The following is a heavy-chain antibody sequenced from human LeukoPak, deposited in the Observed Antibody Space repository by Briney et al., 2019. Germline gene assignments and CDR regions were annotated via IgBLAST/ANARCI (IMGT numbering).Heavy chain of an antibody. J-gene: IGHJ6*02. D-gene: IGHD3-9*01. CDR1: GGSISSYY. Sequence: SETLSLTCTVSGGSISSYYWSWIRQPAGKGLEWIGRIYTSGSTNYNPSLKSRVTMSVDTSKNQFSLKLSSVTADDTAVYYCARGHHYDILTGYYLGGYYYGMDVWGQGTTVTVSS. V-gene: IGHV4-4*07. CDR2: IYTSGST. CDR3: ARGHHYDILTGYYLGGYYYGMDV.